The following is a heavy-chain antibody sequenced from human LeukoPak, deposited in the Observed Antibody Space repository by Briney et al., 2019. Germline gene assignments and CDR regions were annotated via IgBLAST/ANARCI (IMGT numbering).Heavy chain of an antibody. CDR1: GFTVSSNY. CDR3: ARGALYCSSTSCSLDY. J-gene: IGHJ4*02. CDR2: IYSGGST. V-gene: IGHV3-53*01. D-gene: IGHD2-2*01. Sequence: GGSLRLFCAASGFTVSSNYMSWVRQAPGKGLEWVSVIYSGGSTYYADSVKGRFTISRDNSKNTLYLQMNSLRAEDTAVYYCARGALYCSSTSCSLDYWGQGTLVTVSS.